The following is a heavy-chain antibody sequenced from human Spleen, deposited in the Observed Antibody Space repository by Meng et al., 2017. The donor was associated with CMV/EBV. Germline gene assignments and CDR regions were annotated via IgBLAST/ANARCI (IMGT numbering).Heavy chain of an antibody. J-gene: IGHJ6*02. CDR2: MRYDGSNK. Sequence: GGSLRLSCAASGFTCSSYGMHWVRQAPDKGLEWVAFMRYDGSNKYYADSVKGRFTISRDNSKNTLYLQMNSLRAEDTAVYYCAKGGHCSSTSCYRADYYYYYGMDVWGQGTTVTVSS. CDR3: AKGGHCSSTSCYRADYYYYYGMDV. V-gene: IGHV3-30*02. D-gene: IGHD2-2*02. CDR1: GFTCSSYG.